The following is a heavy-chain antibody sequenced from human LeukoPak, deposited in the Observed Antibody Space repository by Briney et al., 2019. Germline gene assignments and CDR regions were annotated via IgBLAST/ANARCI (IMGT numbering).Heavy chain of an antibody. Sequence: GGSLRLSCAASGFTFSSHAMSWVRQAPGKGLEWVSAIGDDVVSTYYAECVKGRFTISRDNSKSTLYLQMNSLRAEDTATYYCARDSPLLTVWGQGTLVTVSS. D-gene: IGHD3-9*01. J-gene: IGHJ4*02. CDR3: ARDSPLLTV. CDR2: IGDDVVST. V-gene: IGHV3-23*01. CDR1: GFTFSSHA.